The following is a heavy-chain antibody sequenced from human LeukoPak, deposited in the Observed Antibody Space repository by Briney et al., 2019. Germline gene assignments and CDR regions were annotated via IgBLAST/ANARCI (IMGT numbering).Heavy chain of an antibody. J-gene: IGHJ4*02. CDR2: IKEDGGEG. CDR1: GFTFSGCW. D-gene: IGHD6-13*01. CDR3: ARDDSVYRIAAAGTNY. Sequence: PGGSLRLSCAASGFTFSGCWMTWVRQAPGKGLEWVANIKEDGGEGYYVDSVKGRFTISRDNSKNTLYLQMNSLRAEDTAVYYCARDDSVYRIAAAGTNYWGQGTLVTVSS. V-gene: IGHV3-7*01.